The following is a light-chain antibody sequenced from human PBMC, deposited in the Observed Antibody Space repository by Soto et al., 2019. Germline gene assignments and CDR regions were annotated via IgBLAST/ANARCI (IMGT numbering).Light chain of an antibody. CDR3: QQYNDWPRT. CDR2: GAS. V-gene: IGKV3-15*01. Sequence: EIVMTQSPVTLSVSPGETANLSCRASQTVTSNLAWYQQKPGRCPRLLLSGASTRATGIPARFSGSESGTEFTLTISRLQSEELAVYYCQQYNDWPRTFGQGTKVDIK. J-gene: IGKJ1*01. CDR1: QTVTSN.